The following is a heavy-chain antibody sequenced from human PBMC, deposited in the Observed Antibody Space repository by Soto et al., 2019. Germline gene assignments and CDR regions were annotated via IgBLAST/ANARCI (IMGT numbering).Heavy chain of an antibody. CDR2: IYYTGST. CDR1: GGSISSSSNY. D-gene: IGHD6-6*01. CDR3: VRQSYSTSSNFDY. V-gene: IGHV4-39*01. Sequence: QMQLQESGPGLVKPSETLSLSCTVSGGSISSSSNYWGWIRQPPGKGLVWIGNIYYTGSTYYNPSLGSRVPISVDTSRNQFSLNVTSVTAADTAVYYCVRQSYSTSSNFDYWGHGTLVTVSS. J-gene: IGHJ4*01.